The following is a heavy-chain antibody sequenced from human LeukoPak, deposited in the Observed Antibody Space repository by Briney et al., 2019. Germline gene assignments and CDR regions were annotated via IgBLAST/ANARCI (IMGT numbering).Heavy chain of an antibody. CDR1: GFTFSSYE. D-gene: IGHD1-26*01. CDR2: ISSSSTYT. CDR3: AKAGGAYDY. V-gene: IGHV3-21*05. Sequence: PGGSLRLSCAASGFTFSSYEMNWVRQAPGKGLEWVSYISSSSTYTNYADSVKGRFTISRDDAKNSLYLQMNSLRAEDTAVYYCAKAGGAYDYWGQGTLVTVSS. J-gene: IGHJ4*02.